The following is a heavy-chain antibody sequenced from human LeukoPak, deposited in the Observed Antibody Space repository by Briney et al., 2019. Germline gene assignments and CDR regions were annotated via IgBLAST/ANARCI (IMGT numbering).Heavy chain of an antibody. CDR2: INSDGSST. CDR3: ARDVGPYYDILTGYYGGYYFDY. J-gene: IGHJ4*02. Sequence: PGGSLRLSCAASGFTFSSYWMHWVRQAPGKGLVWVSRINSDGSSTSYADSVKGRFTISRDNSKNTLYLQMNSLRAEDTAVYYCARDVGPYYDILTGYYGGYYFDYWGQGALVTVSS. V-gene: IGHV3-74*01. D-gene: IGHD3-9*01. CDR1: GFTFSSYW.